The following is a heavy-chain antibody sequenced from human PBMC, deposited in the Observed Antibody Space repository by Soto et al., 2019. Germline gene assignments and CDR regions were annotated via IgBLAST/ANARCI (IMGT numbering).Heavy chain of an antibody. V-gene: IGHV4-59*12. D-gene: IGHD3-10*01. CDR2: IYYSGST. CDR1: GGSFSGYY. J-gene: IGHJ4*02. Sequence: SETLSLTCAVYGGSFSGYYWSWIRQPPGKGLEWIGYIYYSGSTNYNPSLKSRVTISVDTSKNQFSLKLSSVTAADTAVYYCARETMVRGVIFLRYFDYWGQGTLVTVSS. CDR3: ARETMVRGVIFLRYFDY.